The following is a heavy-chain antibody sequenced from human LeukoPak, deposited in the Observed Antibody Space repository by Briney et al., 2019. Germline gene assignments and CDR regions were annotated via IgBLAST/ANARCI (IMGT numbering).Heavy chain of an antibody. CDR3: AKDIAYDSRGYYSD. D-gene: IGHD3-22*01. CDR2: ISWNSGSI. J-gene: IGHJ4*02. V-gene: IGHV3-9*01. Sequence: PGRSLRLSCAASGFTFDDYAMPWVRQAPGKGLEWVSNISWNSGSIGYAESVKGRFTISRDNAKNSLYLQMNSLRAEDTALYYCAKDIAYDSRGYYSDWGQGTLVTVSS. CDR1: GFTFDDYA.